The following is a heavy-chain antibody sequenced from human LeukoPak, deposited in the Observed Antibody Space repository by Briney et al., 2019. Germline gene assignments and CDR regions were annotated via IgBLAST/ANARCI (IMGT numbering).Heavy chain of an antibody. Sequence: GASVKVSCKASGYTFTSYYMHWVRQAPGQGLEWMGIINPSGGSTNYAQKFQGRVTMTRDTSTSTVYMELSSLRSEDTAVYYCARDLPPYYYDSSGEGFDYWGQGTLVTVSS. V-gene: IGHV1-46*01. CDR3: ARDLPPYYYDSSGEGFDY. J-gene: IGHJ4*02. CDR1: GYTFTSYY. D-gene: IGHD3-22*01. CDR2: INPSGGST.